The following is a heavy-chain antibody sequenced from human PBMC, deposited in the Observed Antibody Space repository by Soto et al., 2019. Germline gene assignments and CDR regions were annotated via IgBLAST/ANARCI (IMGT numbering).Heavy chain of an antibody. CDR3: AKDYMGIPNYYYGMDV. Sequence: GSLRLSCAASGFTFSSYAMSWVRQAPGKGLEWVSAISGSGGSTYYADSVKGRFTISRDNSKNTLYLQMNSLRAEDTAVYYCAKDYMGIPNYYYGMDVWGQGTTVTVSS. V-gene: IGHV3-23*01. CDR1: GFTFSSYA. D-gene: IGHD7-27*01. CDR2: ISGSGGST. J-gene: IGHJ6*02.